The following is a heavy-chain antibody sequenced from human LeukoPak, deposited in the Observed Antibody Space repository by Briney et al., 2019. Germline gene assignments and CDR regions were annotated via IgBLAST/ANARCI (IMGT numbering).Heavy chain of an antibody. Sequence: ASVKVSCKASGYTFTSYYMHWVRQAPGQGLEWMGGIIPIFGTANYAQKFQGRVTITADESTSTAYMELSSLRSEDTAVYYCARDGGYSGYDFLTRDYYYYMDVWGKGTTVTISS. CDR1: GYTFTSYY. J-gene: IGHJ6*03. CDR2: IIPIFGTA. D-gene: IGHD5-12*01. CDR3: ARDGGYSGYDFLTRDYYYYMDV. V-gene: IGHV1-69*13.